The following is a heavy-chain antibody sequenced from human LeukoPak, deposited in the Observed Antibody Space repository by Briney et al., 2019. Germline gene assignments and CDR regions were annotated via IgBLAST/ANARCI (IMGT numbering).Heavy chain of an antibody. CDR2: ISSSSTI. Sequence: GGSLRLSCAASGFTFSSYSMNWVRQAPGKGLEWVSYISSSSTIYHADSVKGRFTISRDNAKNSLYLQMNSLRAEDTAVYYCAGSYSSSWYGVDYWGQGTLVTVSS. V-gene: IGHV3-48*01. D-gene: IGHD6-13*01. J-gene: IGHJ4*02. CDR1: GFTFSSYS. CDR3: AGSYSSSWYGVDY.